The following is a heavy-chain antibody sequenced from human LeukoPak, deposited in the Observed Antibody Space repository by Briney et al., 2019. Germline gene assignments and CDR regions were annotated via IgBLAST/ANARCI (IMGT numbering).Heavy chain of an antibody. CDR2: INPTSGDT. Sequence: GASVRVSCKASGYTFTGYYMHWVRQAPGQGLEWMGWINPTSGDTNYAQKFQGRVTMTRDTSISTAYMELSSLTSDDTAVYYCARDAWLVGATNLYYFDYWGRGTLVTVSS. D-gene: IGHD1-26*01. J-gene: IGHJ4*02. V-gene: IGHV1-2*02. CDR3: ARDAWLVGATNLYYFDY. CDR1: GYTFTGYY.